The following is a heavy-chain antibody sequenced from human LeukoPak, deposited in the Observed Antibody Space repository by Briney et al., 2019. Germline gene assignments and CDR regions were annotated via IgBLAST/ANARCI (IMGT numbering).Heavy chain of an antibody. J-gene: IGHJ4*02. D-gene: IGHD3-22*01. CDR1: GFTFSSYA. Sequence: GGSLRLSCAASGFTFSSYAMSWVRQAPGKGLEWVSAISGSGDSTYYADSVKGRFTISRDNSKNTLYLQMNSLRAEDTAVYYCARDRWGSSGYFGYWGQGTLVTVSP. CDR3: ARDRWGSSGYFGY. V-gene: IGHV3-23*01. CDR2: ISGSGDST.